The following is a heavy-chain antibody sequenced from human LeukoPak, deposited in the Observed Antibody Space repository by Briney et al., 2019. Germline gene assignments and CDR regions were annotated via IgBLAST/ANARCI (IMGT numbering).Heavy chain of an antibody. Sequence: GRSLRLSCATSGFTFSNYYMSWIRQAPGKGLEWVSYISSSGSTIYYADSVKGRFTISRDNAKNSLYLQMNSLRAEDTAVYYCARDSNGGYYYMDVWGKGTTVTVSS. CDR3: ARDSNGGYYYMDV. D-gene: IGHD3-16*01. CDR2: ISSSGSTI. CDR1: GFTFSNYY. J-gene: IGHJ6*03. V-gene: IGHV3-11*04.